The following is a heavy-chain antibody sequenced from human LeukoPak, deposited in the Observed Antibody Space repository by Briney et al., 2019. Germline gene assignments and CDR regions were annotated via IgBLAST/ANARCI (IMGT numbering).Heavy chain of an antibody. D-gene: IGHD6-13*01. CDR2: IYPGYSDT. J-gene: IGHJ4*02. V-gene: IGHV5-51*01. CDR3: ARFALSSSLDY. Sequence: GESLKISCKVSGYRLTNNWIGWVRQVPGKGLEWMGIIYPGYSDTRYSPSFQGQVTFSVDTSTSTVYLQWSSLKASDTAIYYCARFALSSSLDYWGQGTLVTVSP. CDR1: GYRLTNNW.